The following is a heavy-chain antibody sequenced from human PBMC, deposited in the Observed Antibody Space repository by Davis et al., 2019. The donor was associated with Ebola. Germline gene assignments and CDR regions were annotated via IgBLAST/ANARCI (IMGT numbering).Heavy chain of an antibody. CDR2: IWYDGSNK. Sequence: GESLKISCAASGFTFSSYGMHWVRQAPGKGLEWVAVIWYDGSNKYYEDSVKGRFTISRDNAKNSLYLQMNSLRAEDTAVYYCARYYRAVAGHFDYWGQGTLVTVSS. V-gene: IGHV3-33*03. J-gene: IGHJ4*02. D-gene: IGHD6-19*01. CDR1: GFTFSSYG. CDR3: ARYYRAVAGHFDY.